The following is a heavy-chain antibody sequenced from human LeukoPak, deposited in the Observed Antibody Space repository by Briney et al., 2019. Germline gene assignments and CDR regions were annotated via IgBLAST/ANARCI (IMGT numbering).Heavy chain of an antibody. CDR2: IGTAGAP. CDR3: ARGRRLAFDI. Sequence: GWSLTLSCAASGFTFSSYDMHWVRQATGKGLEWVSAIGTAGAPYYPRSVKGRFTISRENAKNSVYLQMKSLRAGETAVYYCARGRRLAFDIGGQGTMVTVSS. D-gene: IGHD1-1*01. J-gene: IGHJ3*02. V-gene: IGHV3-13*05. CDR1: GFTFSSYD.